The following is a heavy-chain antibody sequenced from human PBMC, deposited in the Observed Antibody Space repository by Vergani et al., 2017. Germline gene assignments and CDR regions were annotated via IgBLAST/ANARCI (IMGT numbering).Heavy chain of an antibody. V-gene: IGHV3-30*02. D-gene: IGHD2-15*01. J-gene: IGHJ4*02. CDR3: AKEGGGYCSGGTCYPEY. CDR2: IRSDESRR. CDR1: GFTFNSCG. Sequence: VQLLESGGDLVQPGGSLRLSCAASGFTFNSCGMHWVRQAPGKGLEWVASIRSDESRRYYGDSMEGPFTISRDNSKNTLYLQMKSLRPEDTAVYYCAKEGGGYCSGGTCYPEYWGQGTLVIVSS.